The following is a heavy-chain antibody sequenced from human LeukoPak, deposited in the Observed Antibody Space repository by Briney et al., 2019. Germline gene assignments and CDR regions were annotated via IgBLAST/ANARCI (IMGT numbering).Heavy chain of an antibody. V-gene: IGHV3-21*04. D-gene: IGHD5-12*01. J-gene: IGHJ4*02. CDR1: TFTFSRFN. CDR3: AKGIYSGYDWTFDY. Sequence: GGSLRLSCAASTFTFSRFNMNWVRQAPGRGLEWVSSISSSSSYIYYADSVKGRFTISRDNSKNTLYLQMNSLRAEDTAVYYCAKGIYSGYDWTFDYWGQGTLVTVSS. CDR2: ISSSSSYI.